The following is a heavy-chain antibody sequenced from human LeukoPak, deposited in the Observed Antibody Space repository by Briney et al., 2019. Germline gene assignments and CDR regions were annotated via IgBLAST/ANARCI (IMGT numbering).Heavy chain of an antibody. J-gene: IGHJ4*02. CDR3: AKDIIAVPQIDD. CDR2: ISYDGSDK. Sequence: PGRSLRLSCAASGFTFSSYGMHWVRQAPGKGLEWVAVISYDGSDKYYADSVKGRFTISRDNSKNTLYLQMNSLRDEDTAVYYCAKDIIAVPQIDDWGQGTLVTVSS. CDR1: GFTFSSYG. V-gene: IGHV3-30*18. D-gene: IGHD6-19*01.